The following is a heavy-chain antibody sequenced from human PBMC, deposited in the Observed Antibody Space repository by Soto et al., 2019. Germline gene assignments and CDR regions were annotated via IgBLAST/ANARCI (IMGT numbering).Heavy chain of an antibody. V-gene: IGHV3-15*01. CDR3: TTDPLSPITISYYYYYMDV. Sequence: EVQLVESGGGLVKPGGSLRLSCAASGFPLINAWMSWVRQAPGKGREWVGRIKSKTDGGTTDYAAPVKGRFTISRDDSKNTLYLQMNSLKTEDTAVYYCTTDPLSPITISYYYYYMDVWGKGTTVTVSS. J-gene: IGHJ6*03. D-gene: IGHD3-3*01. CDR2: IKSKTDGGTT. CDR1: GFPLINAW.